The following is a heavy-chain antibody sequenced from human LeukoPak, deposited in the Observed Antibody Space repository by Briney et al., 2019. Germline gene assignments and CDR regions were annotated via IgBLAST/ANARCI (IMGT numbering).Heavy chain of an antibody. J-gene: IGHJ5*02. Sequence: GGSLRLSCAASGFTFSSYSMNWVRQAPGKGLEWVSSISSSSSYIYYADSVKGRFTISRDNAKNSLYLQMNSLRAEDSAVYYCARDTVTTYLWFDPWGQGTLVTVSS. V-gene: IGHV3-21*01. D-gene: IGHD4-11*01. CDR1: GFTFSSYS. CDR3: ARDTVTTYLWFDP. CDR2: ISSSSSYI.